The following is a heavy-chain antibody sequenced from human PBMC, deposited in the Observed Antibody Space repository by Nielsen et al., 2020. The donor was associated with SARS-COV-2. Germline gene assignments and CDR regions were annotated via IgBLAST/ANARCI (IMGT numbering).Heavy chain of an antibody. CDR2: VYHNDKT. D-gene: IGHD3-10*02. CDR3: ARVVRGVMIKFYYYMDV. Sequence: SETLSLTCAVSGGSISSSNWWSWVRQAPGKVLEWIGEVYHNDKTNYNPSLKSRVTISVDKSKNQFSLRLSSVTAADTAVYYCARVVRGVMIKFYYYMDVWGKGTTVTVSS. J-gene: IGHJ6*03. CDR1: GGSISSSNW. V-gene: IGHV4-4*02.